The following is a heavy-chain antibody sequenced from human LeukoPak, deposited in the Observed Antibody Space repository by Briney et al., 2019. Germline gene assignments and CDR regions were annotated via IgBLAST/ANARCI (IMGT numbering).Heavy chain of an antibody. J-gene: IGHJ6*03. V-gene: IGHV3-23*01. Sequence: GGSLRLSCAASGFTSSTYAMTWVRQAPGKGLEWVSSITGSGERTYYADSVKGRFTISRDNSNNMVYLQMNSLRGEDTAVYYSAKNSAYDRSLGYYSYYMDVWGKGTTVTVSS. CDR2: ITGSGERT. CDR1: GFTSSTYA. D-gene: IGHD5-12*01. CDR3: AKNSAYDRSLGYYSYYMDV.